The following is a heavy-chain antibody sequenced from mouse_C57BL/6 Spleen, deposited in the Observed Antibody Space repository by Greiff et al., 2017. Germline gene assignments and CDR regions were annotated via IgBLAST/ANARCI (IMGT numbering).Heavy chain of an antibody. V-gene: IGHV14-2*01. CDR2: IDPEDGET. CDR3: ARGATVGATGDY. Sequence: VQLQQSGAELVKPGASVKLSCKASGFNIKDYYMHWVKQRTEQGLEWIGRIDPEDGETNYAPKFPGKATITAATSANTAYLPLSSLTSEDTAVDYGARGATVGATGDYWGQGTTLTVSS. D-gene: IGHD1-1*01. CDR1: GFNIKDYY. J-gene: IGHJ2*01.